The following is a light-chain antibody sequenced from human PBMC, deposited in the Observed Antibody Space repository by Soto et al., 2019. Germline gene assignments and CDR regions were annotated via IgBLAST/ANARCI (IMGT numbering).Light chain of an antibody. V-gene: IGKV3-20*01. CDR2: GAS. CDR1: QSVSSSY. Sequence: EIVLTQSPGTLSLSPGERATLSCRASQSVSSSYLAWYQQKPGQAPRLLIYGASSRATGIPDRFSGSGSGTDFTLTISRLEPEDFEVYYCQHPFMYPFGQGTKLEIK. CDR3: QHPFMYP. J-gene: IGKJ2*01.